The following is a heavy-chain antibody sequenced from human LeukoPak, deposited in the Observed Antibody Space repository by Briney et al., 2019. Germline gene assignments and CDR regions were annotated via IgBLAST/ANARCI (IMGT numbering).Heavy chain of an antibody. CDR3: ARDTVLLWFGEYFDY. CDR1: GFTFSNAW. J-gene: IGHJ4*02. V-gene: IGHV3-30*03. D-gene: IGHD3-10*01. Sequence: GGSLRLSCAASGFTFSNAWMSWVRQAPGKGLEWVAVISYDGSNKYYADSVKGRFTISRDNSKNTLYLQMNSLRAEDTAVYYCARDTVLLWFGEYFDYWGQGTLVTVSS. CDR2: ISYDGSNK.